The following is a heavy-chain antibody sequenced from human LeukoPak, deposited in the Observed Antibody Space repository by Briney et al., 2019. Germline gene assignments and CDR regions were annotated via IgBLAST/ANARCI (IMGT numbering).Heavy chain of an antibody. D-gene: IGHD2-15*01. Sequence: PGGSLRLSCAASGFTFSSYAMSWVRKAPGKGLEWVSVISGSGGSTYSADSVKGRFTISRDNSKNTLYLQMNSLRAEDTAVYYCARGVVVVVAATTEYYFDYWGQGTLVTVSS. CDR3: ARGVVVVVAATTEYYFDY. V-gene: IGHV3-23*01. CDR1: GFTFSSYA. CDR2: ISGSGGST. J-gene: IGHJ4*02.